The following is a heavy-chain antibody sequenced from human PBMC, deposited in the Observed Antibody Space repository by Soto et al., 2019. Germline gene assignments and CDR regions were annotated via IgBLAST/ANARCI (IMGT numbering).Heavy chain of an antibody. Sequence: GGSLRLSCAASGFTFSSYDMHWVRQATGKGLEWVSAIGTAGDTYYPGSVKGRFTISRENAKNSLYLQMNSLRAGDTAVYYCARGPPYGDPYYYYMDVWGKGTTVTVSS. CDR1: GFTFSSYD. V-gene: IGHV3-13*01. CDR3: ARGPPYGDPYYYYMDV. J-gene: IGHJ6*03. CDR2: IGTAGDT. D-gene: IGHD4-17*01.